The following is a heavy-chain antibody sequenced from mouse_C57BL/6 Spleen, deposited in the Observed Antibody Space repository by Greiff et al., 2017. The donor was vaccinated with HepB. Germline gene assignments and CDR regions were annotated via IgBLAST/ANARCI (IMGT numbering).Heavy chain of an antibody. J-gene: IGHJ4*01. Sequence: QVQLQQPGAELVKPGASVKLSCKASGYTFTSYWMHWVKQRPGQGLEWIGMIHPNSGSTNYNEKFKSKATLTVAKSSSTAYMQLSSLTSEDSAVYYCAREVHDYDDPIDYWGQGTSVTVSS. D-gene: IGHD2-4*01. CDR2: IHPNSGST. CDR3: AREVHDYDDPIDY. V-gene: IGHV1-64*01. CDR1: GYTFTSYW.